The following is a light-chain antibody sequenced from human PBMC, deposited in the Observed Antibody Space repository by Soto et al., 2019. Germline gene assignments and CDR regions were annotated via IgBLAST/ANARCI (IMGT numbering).Light chain of an antibody. CDR3: CSYAGTYSYV. Sequence: QSALTQPASVSGSPGQSITISCTGTSSDVVNYKYVSWYQQHPGKAPKLMIYEVSNRPSGVSNRFSGSKSGNTASLTISGLLAEDEADYYCCSYAGTYSYVFGTGTKVTVL. V-gene: IGLV2-14*01. J-gene: IGLJ1*01. CDR2: EVS. CDR1: SSDVVNYKY.